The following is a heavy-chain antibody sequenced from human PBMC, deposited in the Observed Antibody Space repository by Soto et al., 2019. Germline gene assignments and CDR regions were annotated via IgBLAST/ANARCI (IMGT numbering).Heavy chain of an antibody. V-gene: IGHV4-31*03. J-gene: IGHJ4*02. D-gene: IGHD3-3*01. CDR2: IYYTGTT. CDR1: GDSISSGGHY. CDR3: ARAGPYDFWRGYPFEY. Sequence: QVQLQESGPRLVKPSQTVSLTCTVSGDSISSGGHYWTWICQHPGKGLEWIGFIYYTGTTYYNPSLQSRVSISVDTSKNQFSLELTSVTAADTAVYYCARAGPYDFWRGYPFEYWGQGTLVSVSS.